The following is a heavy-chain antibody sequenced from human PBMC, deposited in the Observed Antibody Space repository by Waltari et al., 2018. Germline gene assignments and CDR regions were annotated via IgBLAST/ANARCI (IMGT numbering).Heavy chain of an antibody. Sequence: QVQLVDSGGVVVQPGRSVSVSCAASGFTPSKSAVHWVRQAPGKGLECVAFISQDATVAYYADSVKGRLTISRDNPENTLYLQMNSLRGEDTAVYYCARDPTVGHPDYFDYWGQGTLVTVSS. CDR1: GFTPSKSA. CDR2: ISQDATVA. CDR3: ARDPTVGHPDYFDY. D-gene: IGHD4-4*01. J-gene: IGHJ4*02. V-gene: IGHV3-30*01.